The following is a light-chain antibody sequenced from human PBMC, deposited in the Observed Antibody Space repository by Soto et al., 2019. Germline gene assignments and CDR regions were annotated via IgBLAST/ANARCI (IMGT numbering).Light chain of an antibody. CDR3: QKYNSAPWT. V-gene: IGKV3-20*01. Sequence: EIVLTQSPGTLSLSPGERATLSCRASQSVSNNYLAWYQQKPGQAPRLLIHGVSSRATGIPDRFSGSGSGTDFTLTISSLQPEDVATYYCQKYNSAPWTFGQGTKVEIK. J-gene: IGKJ1*01. CDR2: GVS. CDR1: QSVSNNY.